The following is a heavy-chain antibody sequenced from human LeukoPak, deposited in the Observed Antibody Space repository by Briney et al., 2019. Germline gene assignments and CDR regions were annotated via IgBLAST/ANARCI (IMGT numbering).Heavy chain of an antibody. CDR2: ISYDGSNK. J-gene: IGHJ4*02. V-gene: IGHV3-30-3*01. CDR1: GFTFSSYA. CDR3: ARDELVAAFDY. Sequence: PGRSLRLSCAASGFTFSSYAMHWVRQAPGKGLEWVAVISYDGSNKYYADSVKGRFTISRDNSKNTLYLQMNSLRAEDTAVYYCARDELVAAFDYWGQGTLVTVSS. D-gene: IGHD2-15*01.